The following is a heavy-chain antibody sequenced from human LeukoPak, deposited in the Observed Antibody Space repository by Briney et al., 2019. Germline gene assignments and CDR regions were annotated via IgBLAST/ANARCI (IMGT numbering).Heavy chain of an antibody. V-gene: IGHV3-23*01. CDR2: ISGSGGST. CDR1: GFTFSSYA. CDR3: AKDPSEQWLVRWTYYFDY. D-gene: IGHD6-19*01. Sequence: GGSLRLSCAASGFTFSSYAMSWVRQAPGEGLEWVSAISGSGGSTYYADSVKGRFTISRDNSKNTLYLQMNSLRAEDTAVYYCAKDPSEQWLVRWTYYFDYWGQGTLVTVSS. J-gene: IGHJ4*02.